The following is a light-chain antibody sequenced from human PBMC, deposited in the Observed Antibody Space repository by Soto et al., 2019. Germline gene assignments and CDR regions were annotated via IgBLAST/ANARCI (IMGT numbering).Light chain of an antibody. CDR2: DAS. V-gene: IGKV3-11*01. J-gene: IGKJ3*01. Sequence: EIVLTQSPATLSLSPGERAILSCRASQSVGTYLAWYQQKPGQAPRLLIYDASNMATGIPARFGGSGSGTDFTLTINSLEPEDFAVYYCQQRSNWPGTFGPGTKVEIK. CDR1: QSVGTY. CDR3: QQRSNWPGT.